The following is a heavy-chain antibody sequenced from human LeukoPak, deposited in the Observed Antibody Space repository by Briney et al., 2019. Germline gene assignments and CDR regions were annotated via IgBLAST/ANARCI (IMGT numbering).Heavy chain of an antibody. CDR3: ARDPITIFGVATIDY. J-gene: IGHJ4*02. D-gene: IGHD3-3*01. Sequence: SETLSLTCTVSGGSISSYYWSWIRQPAGKGLEWIGRIYTSGSTNYNPSLKSRVTMSVDTSKNQFSLKLSSVTAADTAVYYCARDPITIFGVATIDYWGQGTLVAVSS. CDR2: IYTSGST. CDR1: GGSISSYY. V-gene: IGHV4-4*07.